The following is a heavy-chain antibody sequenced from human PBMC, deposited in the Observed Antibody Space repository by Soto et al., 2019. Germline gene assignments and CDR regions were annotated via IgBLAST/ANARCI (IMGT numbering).Heavy chain of an antibody. CDR1: GSNFNTNW. V-gene: IGHV5-51*01. Sequence: GGSLKISFNGSGSNFNTNWIGWVRQMPGKGLEWMGAIFPSGSDIIYSPSLQGQVTISADKSISTTYLQWRSLTASDTAMYYCARVFGSGWSGFDPWGQGTLVTVSS. CDR3: ARVFGSGWSGFDP. D-gene: IGHD6-19*01. CDR2: IFPSGSDI. J-gene: IGHJ5*02.